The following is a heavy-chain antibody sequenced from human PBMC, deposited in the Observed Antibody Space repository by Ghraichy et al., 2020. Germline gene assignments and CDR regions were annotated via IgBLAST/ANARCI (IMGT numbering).Heavy chain of an antibody. CDR3: ARDPTTVTTAYFDY. V-gene: IGHV4-38-2*02. J-gene: IGHJ4*02. CDR1: GYSISSDYY. CDR2: IYHSGST. D-gene: IGHD4-17*01. Sequence: SETLSLTCTVSGYSISSDYYWGWIRQPPGKGLEWIGSIYHSGSTSYNPSLKSRVTISMDTSKNQFSLRLSSVTAVDTAVYYCARDPTTVTTAYFDYWGQGALVTVSS.